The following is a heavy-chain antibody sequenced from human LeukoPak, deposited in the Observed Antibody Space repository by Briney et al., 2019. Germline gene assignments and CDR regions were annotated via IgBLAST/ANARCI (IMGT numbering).Heavy chain of an antibody. CDR1: GGSFSGYY. J-gene: IGHJ4*02. D-gene: IGHD1-1*01. CDR2: IYHSGST. Sequence: SETLSLTCAVYGGSFSGYYWSWIRQPPGKGLEWIGSIYHSGSTYYNPSLKSRVTISVDTSKNQFSLKVSSVTAADTAVYYCARATAGTTLFEGIDYWGQGTLVTASS. CDR3: ARATAGTTLFEGIDY. V-gene: IGHV4-34*01.